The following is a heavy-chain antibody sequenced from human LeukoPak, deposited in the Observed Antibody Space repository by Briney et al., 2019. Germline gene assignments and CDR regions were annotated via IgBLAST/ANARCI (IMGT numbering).Heavy chain of an antibody. CDR3: ARSTYWYDSSGYYTWYFDY. J-gene: IGHJ4*02. V-gene: IGHV4-4*07. Sequence: KPSETLSLTCTVSGGSISSYYWSWIRQPAGKGLEWIGRIYTSGSTNYNPSLKSRVTISVDTSKNQFSLKLSSVTAADTAVYYCARSTYWYDSSGYYTWYFDYWGQGTLVTVSS. D-gene: IGHD3-22*01. CDR1: GGSISSYY. CDR2: IYTSGST.